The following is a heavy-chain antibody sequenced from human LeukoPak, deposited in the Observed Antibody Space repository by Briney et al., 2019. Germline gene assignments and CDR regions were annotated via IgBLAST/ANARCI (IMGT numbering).Heavy chain of an antibody. CDR1: GYTFTSYH. CDR2: INPSGGTT. J-gene: IGHJ5*02. Sequence: ASVKVSCKASGYTFTSYHMHWVRQAPGQGLEWMGIINPSGGTTNYAQKFRGRVTMTRDMSTSTAYMELRSLRSDDTAVYYCATLDYYGSGSYYKSMVNWFDPWGQGTLVTVSS. D-gene: IGHD3-10*01. CDR3: ATLDYYGSGSYYKSMVNWFDP. V-gene: IGHV1-46*01.